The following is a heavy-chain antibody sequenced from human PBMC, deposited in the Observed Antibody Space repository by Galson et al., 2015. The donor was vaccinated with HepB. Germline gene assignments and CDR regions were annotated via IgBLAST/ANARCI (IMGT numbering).Heavy chain of an antibody. CDR1: GFTFSSYA. J-gene: IGHJ4*02. CDR3: ARDRVSSGWLHTKSYYFDY. CDR2: ISYDGSNK. Sequence: SLRLSCAASGFTFSSYAMHWVRQAPGKGLEWVAVISYDGSNKYYADSVKGRFTISRDNSKNTLYLQMNSLRAEDTAVYYCARDRVSSGWLHTKSYYFDYWGQGTQVTVSS. V-gene: IGHV3-30*04. D-gene: IGHD6-19*01.